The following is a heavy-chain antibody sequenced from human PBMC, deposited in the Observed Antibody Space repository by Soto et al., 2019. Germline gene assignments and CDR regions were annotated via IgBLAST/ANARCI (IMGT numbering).Heavy chain of an antibody. J-gene: IGHJ3*02. CDR1: SGSISRYY. V-gene: IGHV4-59*01. Sequence: SETLSLTCTVSSGSISRYYWSWIRQPPGKGLEWIGYIYYSGSTNYNPSLKSRVTISVDTSKNQFSLKLSSVTAADTAVYYCARDRGYSGYDGTDTFDIWGQGTMVTV. CDR2: IYYSGST. CDR3: ARDRGYSGYDGTDTFDI. D-gene: IGHD5-12*01.